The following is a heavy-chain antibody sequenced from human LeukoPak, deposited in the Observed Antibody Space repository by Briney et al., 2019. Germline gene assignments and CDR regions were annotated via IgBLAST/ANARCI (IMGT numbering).Heavy chain of an antibody. Sequence: SETQSLTCTVSIASISLLYWRCIRQAPGKALEFAGYIYDRGAANYTPSLMSRVTLSLDTSTNPFSLKLTSVTAADTAVYYCARGGVAAKYYDYWGQGILVTVSS. CDR2: IYDRGAA. V-gene: IGHV4-59*11. J-gene: IGHJ4*02. CDR3: ARGGVAAKYYDY. D-gene: IGHD6-13*01. CDR1: IASISLLY.